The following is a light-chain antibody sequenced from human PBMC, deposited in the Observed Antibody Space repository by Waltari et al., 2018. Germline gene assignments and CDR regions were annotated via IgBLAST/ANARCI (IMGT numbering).Light chain of an antibody. V-gene: IGLV2-14*01. Sequence: QAAPTQPASVTGSPGPSITISSTGTSSDVGGYNYVSWYQQHPGKAPKLMIYEVSNRPSGVSNRFSGSKSGNTASLTISGLQAEDEADYYCSSYTSSSTVVFGGGTKLTVL. CDR2: EVS. J-gene: IGLJ2*01. CDR1: SSDVGGYNY. CDR3: SSYTSSSTVV.